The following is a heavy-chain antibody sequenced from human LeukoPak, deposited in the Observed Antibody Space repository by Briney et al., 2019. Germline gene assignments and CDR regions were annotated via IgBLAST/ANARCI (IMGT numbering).Heavy chain of an antibody. Sequence: ASVKVSCKVSGYTLTELFIHWVRQAPVKGLEWMGGFDPEDGETIYAQKFQGRVTMTEDTSTDTAYMELSSLRSEDTAVYYCASPRPNYYDTQPFGMWGQGTLVTVSS. V-gene: IGHV1-24*01. D-gene: IGHD3-22*01. CDR3: ASPRPNYYDTQPFGM. J-gene: IGHJ3*02. CDR2: FDPEDGET. CDR1: GYTLTELF.